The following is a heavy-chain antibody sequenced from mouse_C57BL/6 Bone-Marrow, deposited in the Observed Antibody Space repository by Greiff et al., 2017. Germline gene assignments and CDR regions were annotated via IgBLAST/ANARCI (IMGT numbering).Heavy chain of an antibody. CDR2: MHPNGGSP. J-gene: IGHJ4*01. V-gene: IGHV1-64*01. CDR1: GYAFTNYW. D-gene: IGHD2-4*01. CDR3: ARSYDYDDYTMDY. Sequence: QVQLQQPGAELVKPGASVKLSCKASGYAFTNYWMPWVKQRPGQGLEWIGMMHPNGGSPDYNEKFKSEATLSVDKSSRTAYMELSSLTTEVSAVYYCARSYDYDDYTMDYWGQGTSVTVSS.